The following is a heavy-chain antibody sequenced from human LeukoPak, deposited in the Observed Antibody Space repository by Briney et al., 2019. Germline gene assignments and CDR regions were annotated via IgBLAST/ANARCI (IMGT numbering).Heavy chain of an antibody. V-gene: IGHV1-69*05. CDR2: IIPIFGTA. D-gene: IGHD5-12*01. Sequence: SVKVSCKASGGIFSSYAISWVRQAPGQGLEWMGRIIPIFGTANYAQKFQSRLTTTTNDSTSTAYMEQSSLRSEDTAVYYCAREDIVATMMSRFDPWGQGTLVTVSS. J-gene: IGHJ5*02. CDR3: AREDIVATMMSRFDP. CDR1: GGIFSSYA.